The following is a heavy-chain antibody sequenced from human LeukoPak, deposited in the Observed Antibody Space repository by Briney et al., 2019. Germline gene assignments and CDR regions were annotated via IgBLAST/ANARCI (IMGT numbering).Heavy chain of an antibody. V-gene: IGHV4-34*01. CDR1: GGSFSGYY. D-gene: IGHD2-2*01. CDR3: AIFSSQRPSLYYYYYMDV. J-gene: IGHJ6*03. CDR2: INDNEST. Sequence: SETLSLTCAVYGGSFSGYYWSWIRQPPGKGLEWIGEINDNESTNYNPSLKSRVTISVDTSKNQFSLRLSSVTAADTAVYYCAIFSSQRPSLYYYYYMDVWGKGTTVTVSS.